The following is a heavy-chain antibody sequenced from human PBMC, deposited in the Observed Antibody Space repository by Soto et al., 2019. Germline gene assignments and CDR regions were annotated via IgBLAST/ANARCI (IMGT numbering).Heavy chain of an antibody. Sequence: EVQLLESGGGLTQPGGSLRLSCAASGFIFSDYAMYWVRQAPGKGLEWVSVISGSDGTTYYADSVRGRFTMSRDNSRNTIYLQMMSLRAEDTAVYYCAKVIGGWESYWGGSHYYYALDVWGQGTTVTVSS. D-gene: IGHD3-10*01. CDR1: GFIFSDYA. CDR2: ISGSDGTT. V-gene: IGHV3-23*01. J-gene: IGHJ6*02. CDR3: AKVIGGWESYWGGSHYYYALDV.